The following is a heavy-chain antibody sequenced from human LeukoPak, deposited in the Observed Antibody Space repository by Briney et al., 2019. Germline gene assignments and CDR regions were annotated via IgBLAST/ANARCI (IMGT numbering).Heavy chain of an antibody. CDR2: IYPRDGST. CDR3: ARDQEGFDY. CDR1: GYIFTSNY. J-gene: IGHJ4*02. V-gene: IGHV1-46*01. Sequence: ASVTVSCTASGYIFTSNYIHWVRRAPGQGLEWMGMIYPRDGSTSYAQRFQDRVTVTRDTSTSTVHMELSGLRSEDTAVYYCARDQEGFDYWGQGTQVTVSS.